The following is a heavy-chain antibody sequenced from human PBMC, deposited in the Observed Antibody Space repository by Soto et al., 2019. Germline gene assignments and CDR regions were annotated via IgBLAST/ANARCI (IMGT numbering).Heavy chain of an antibody. D-gene: IGHD6-19*01. Sequence: SETLSLTCTVSGGSIRVQSYYWTWIRQTPGKGLEWVGSSYYSGTSYFNPALKGRVTISVDTSTNQFSLRLTSVTAADTAVYYCARSQSSGWPDFDYWGQGTLVTVSS. CDR3: ARSQSSGWPDFDY. V-gene: IGHV4-39*01. J-gene: IGHJ4*02. CDR2: SYYSGTS. CDR1: GGSIRVQSYY.